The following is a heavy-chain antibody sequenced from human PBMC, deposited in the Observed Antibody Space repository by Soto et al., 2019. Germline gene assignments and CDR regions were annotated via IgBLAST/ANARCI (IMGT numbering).Heavy chain of an antibody. D-gene: IGHD4-17*01. V-gene: IGHV3-7*03. CDR3: AREWDGYSRFDP. CDR2: IKQDGSEK. CDR1: GFTLNPYW. J-gene: IGHJ5*02. Sequence: EVQLRESGGGLVQPGGSLRLSCAASGFTLNPYWRNWVRQAPGKGLEWVANIKQDGSEKNYLDSVNGRFTISRDNAKNSLYLQMNSLRAEDTAVYYWAREWDGYSRFDPWGKGTLVTVAS.